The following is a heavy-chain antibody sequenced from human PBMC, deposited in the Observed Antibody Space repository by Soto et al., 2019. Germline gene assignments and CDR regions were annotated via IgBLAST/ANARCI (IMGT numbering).Heavy chain of an antibody. D-gene: IGHD6-13*01. CDR2: IYHSGST. CDR1: SGSISSSNW. Sequence: QVQLQESGPGLVKPSGTLSLTCAVSSGSISSSNWWSWVRQPPGKGLEWIGEIYHSGSTNYKPSLKSRVTISVAKSKNQYSLKLSSVTAADTAVYYCACTSIAAAGYFDYWGQGTLVTVSS. CDR3: ACTSIAAAGYFDY. J-gene: IGHJ4*02. V-gene: IGHV4-4*02.